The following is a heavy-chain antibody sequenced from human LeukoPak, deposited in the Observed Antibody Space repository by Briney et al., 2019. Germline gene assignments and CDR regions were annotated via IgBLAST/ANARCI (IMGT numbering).Heavy chain of an antibody. Sequence: SESVSLSCTVSGGSMSSGGYYWSWIRQHPGKGLEWIGYIYYSGSTYYNPSLKSRVTISVDTSKNQFSLKLSSVTAADTAVYYCARGRTVVMSYFDYWGQGTLVTVSS. J-gene: IGHJ4*02. CDR1: GGSMSSGGYY. D-gene: IGHD4-23*01. CDR2: IYYSGST. CDR3: ARGRTVVMSYFDY. V-gene: IGHV4-31*03.